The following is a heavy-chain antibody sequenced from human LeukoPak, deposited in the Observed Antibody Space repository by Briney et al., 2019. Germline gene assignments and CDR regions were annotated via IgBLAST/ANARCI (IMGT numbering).Heavy chain of an antibody. CDR3: AKDIGSGSTLDY. Sequence: GGSLRLSCAASGFTFSSYSMSWVRQAPGKGLEWVSAISGSGGSTYYADSVKGRFTISRDNSKNTLYLQMNSLRAEDTAVYYCAKDIGSGSTLDYWGQGTLVTVSS. CDR1: GFTFSSYS. D-gene: IGHD1-26*01. J-gene: IGHJ4*02. CDR2: ISGSGGST. V-gene: IGHV3-23*01.